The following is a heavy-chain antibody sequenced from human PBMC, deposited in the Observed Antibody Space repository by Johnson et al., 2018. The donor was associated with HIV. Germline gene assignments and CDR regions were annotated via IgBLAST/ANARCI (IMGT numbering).Heavy chain of an antibody. Sequence: VQLVESGGGLVQPGGSLRLSCAASGFTFSSYWMHWVRQAPGKGLVWVSRINSDGSSTSYADSVKGRFTISRDNAKNTLYLQMNSLRAEDTAVYYCARDPGPQWELEATDAFDIWGQGTMVTVSS. V-gene: IGHV3-74*01. CDR3: ARDPGPQWELEATDAFDI. D-gene: IGHD1-26*01. J-gene: IGHJ3*02. CDR2: INSDGSST. CDR1: GFTFSSYW.